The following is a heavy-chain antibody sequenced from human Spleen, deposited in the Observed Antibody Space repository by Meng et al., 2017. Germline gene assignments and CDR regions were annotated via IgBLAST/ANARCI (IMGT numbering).Heavy chain of an antibody. V-gene: IGHV3-74*01. D-gene: IGHD3-3*01. Sequence: GGSLRLSCVASGFNFGDYNMHWVRQSPGKGLEWISRISSDGGITTYADSVKGRFTISRDNAKNTLYLQMNSLGAEDTAVYYCARDLAWVLFDYWGQGALVTVSS. CDR1: GFNFGDYN. CDR2: ISSDGGIT. CDR3: ARDLAWVLFDY. J-gene: IGHJ4*02.